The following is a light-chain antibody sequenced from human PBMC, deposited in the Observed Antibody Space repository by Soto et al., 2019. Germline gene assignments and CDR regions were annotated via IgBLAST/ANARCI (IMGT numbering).Light chain of an antibody. CDR2: DAS. CDR3: QQRGNWIT. CDR1: QSVSSY. J-gene: IGKJ5*01. Sequence: EIVLTQSPGTLSLYPGERATLSCRASQSVSSYLAWYQQKPGQAPRLLIYDASNRATGIPARFGGSGSGTDFTLTISRLEPEDFAVYYCQQRGNWITFGQGTRLEI. V-gene: IGKV3-11*01.